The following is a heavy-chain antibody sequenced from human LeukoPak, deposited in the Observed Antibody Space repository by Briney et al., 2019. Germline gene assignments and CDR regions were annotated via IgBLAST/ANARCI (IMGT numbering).Heavy chain of an antibody. J-gene: IGHJ6*02. CDR1: GFTFSSYS. CDR2: ISSGSSYI. CDR3: ARDGCSGGSCYPYYYYGMDV. D-gene: IGHD2-15*01. V-gene: IGHV3-21*06. Sequence: GGSLRLSCAASGFTFSSYSMNWVRQAPGKGLEWVSSISSGSSYIYYADSVKGRCTISRDNAKNSLYLQMNSLRAEDTAVYYCARDGCSGGSCYPYYYYGMDVWGQGTTVTVSS.